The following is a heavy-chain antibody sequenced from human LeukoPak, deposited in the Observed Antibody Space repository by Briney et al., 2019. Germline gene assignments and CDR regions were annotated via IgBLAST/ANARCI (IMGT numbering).Heavy chain of an antibody. CDR2: ISYDGSNK. CDR3: ARANCSSTSCSTWFDP. CDR1: GFTFSSYG. Sequence: GGSLRLSCAASGFTFSSYGMHWVRQAPGKGLEWVAVISYDGSNKYYADSVKGRFTISRDNSKNTLYLQMNSLRAEDTAVYYCARANCSSTSCSTWFDPWGQGTLVTVSS. J-gene: IGHJ5*02. V-gene: IGHV3-30*03. D-gene: IGHD2-2*01.